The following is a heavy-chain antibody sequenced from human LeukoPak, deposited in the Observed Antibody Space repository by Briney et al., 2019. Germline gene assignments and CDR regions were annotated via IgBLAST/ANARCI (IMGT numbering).Heavy chain of an antibody. J-gene: IGHJ6*03. CDR1: GGSISSYY. CDR2: IYTSGST. Sequence: SETLSLTRTVSGGSISSYYRSWIRQPAGKGLEWIGRIYTSGSTNYNPSLKSRVTMSVDTSKNQFSLKLSSVTAADTAVYYCARGKWTPYQLPVYYYMYVWGKGTTVTVSS. V-gene: IGHV4-4*07. D-gene: IGHD2-2*01. CDR3: ARGKWTPYQLPVYYYMYV.